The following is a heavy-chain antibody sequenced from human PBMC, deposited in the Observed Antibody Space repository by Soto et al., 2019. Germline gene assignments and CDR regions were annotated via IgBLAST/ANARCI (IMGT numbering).Heavy chain of an antibody. D-gene: IGHD1-26*01. CDR2: ISWNSGSI. CDR1: GFTFDDYA. Sequence: GGSLRLSCAASGFTFDDYAMHWVRQAPGKGLEWVSGISWNSGSIGYADSVKGRFTISRDNAKNSLYLQMNSLRAEDTALYYCAKSRGSALEGIFDYWGQGTLVTVSS. J-gene: IGHJ4*02. V-gene: IGHV3-9*01. CDR3: AKSRGSALEGIFDY.